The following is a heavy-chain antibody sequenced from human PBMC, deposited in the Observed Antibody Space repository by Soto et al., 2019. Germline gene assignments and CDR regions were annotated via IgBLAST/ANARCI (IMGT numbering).Heavy chain of an antibody. D-gene: IGHD1-1*01. Sequence: EVQLLESGGGLVQPGGSLRLSCAASGFTFSSYAMSWFRQAPGKGLEWVSAISGSGGSTYYADSGKGRFTISRDNSKNTLYLQMNSLRAEDTAVYYCAKEVVQNDWFDPWGQGTLVTVSS. V-gene: IGHV3-23*01. CDR2: ISGSGGST. J-gene: IGHJ5*02. CDR3: AKEVVQNDWFDP. CDR1: GFTFSSYA.